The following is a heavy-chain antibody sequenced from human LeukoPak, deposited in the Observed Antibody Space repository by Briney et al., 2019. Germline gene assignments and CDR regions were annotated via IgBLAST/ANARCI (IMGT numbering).Heavy chain of an antibody. J-gene: IGHJ4*02. CDR2: INHSGST. D-gene: IGHD3-10*01. V-gene: IGHV4-34*01. Sequence: SETLSLTCAVFGGSFSGYYCAWIRQPPGKGLEWIGEINHSGSTNYNPSLESRVTISVDTSKNQFSLKLSSVTAADTAVYYCARRRYGSGSYSPWGYWGQGTLVTVSS. CDR1: GGSFSGYY. CDR3: ARRRYGSGSYSPWGY.